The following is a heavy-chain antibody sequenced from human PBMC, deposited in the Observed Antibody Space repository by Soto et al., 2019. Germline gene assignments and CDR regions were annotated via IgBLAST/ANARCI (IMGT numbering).Heavy chain of an antibody. V-gene: IGHV1-18*01. J-gene: IGHJ5*02. Sequence: GSVPVSCTACGYTCTRYGISWVRRARGQPLAWMGWISAYNGNTNYAQKLQGRVTMTTDTSTSTAYMELRSLRSDDTAVYYCARSCSGGSCNSDNWFDPWGQGTLVTVSS. CDR2: ISAYNGNT. D-gene: IGHD2-15*01. CDR1: GYTCTRYG. CDR3: ARSCSGGSCNSDNWFDP.